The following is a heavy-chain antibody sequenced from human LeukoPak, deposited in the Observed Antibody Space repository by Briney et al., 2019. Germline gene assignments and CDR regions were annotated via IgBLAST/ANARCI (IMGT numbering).Heavy chain of an antibody. CDR2: IYHSGST. D-gene: IGHD1-26*01. Sequence: SETLSLTCTVSGYSISSGYYWGWIRQPPGKGLEWIGSIYHSGSTYYNPSLKSRVTTSVDTSKNQFSLKLSSVTAADTAVYYCARSVFGGGSYSFDPWGQGTLVTVSS. J-gene: IGHJ5*02. CDR3: ARSVFGGGSYSFDP. V-gene: IGHV4-38-2*02. CDR1: GYSISSGYY.